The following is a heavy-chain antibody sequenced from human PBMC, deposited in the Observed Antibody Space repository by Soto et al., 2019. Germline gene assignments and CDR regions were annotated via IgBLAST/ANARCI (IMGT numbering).Heavy chain of an antibody. Sequence: VQLVQSGAEVKKPGSSVKVSCKASGGTFSSYAISWVRQAPGQGLEWMGGIIPIFGTANYAQKFQGRVTITADESTSTAYMELSSLRSEDTAVYYCARVRANWLQRNVYYGMDVWGQGTTVTVSS. CDR1: GGTFSSYA. D-gene: IGHD5-12*01. CDR2: IIPIFGTA. J-gene: IGHJ6*02. V-gene: IGHV1-69*01. CDR3: ARVRANWLQRNVYYGMDV.